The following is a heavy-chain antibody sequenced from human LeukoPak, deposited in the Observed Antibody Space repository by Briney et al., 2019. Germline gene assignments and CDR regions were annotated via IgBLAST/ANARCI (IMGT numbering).Heavy chain of an antibody. Sequence: PSETLSLTCPVYGGSFSGHYWSWIRQPPCKGLEWIGETNHCGRTNYNPSLKSRVTISVDTSKNEFALKLSSVTAADTAVYYCAARGGWFDPWGQGTLVTVSS. D-gene: IGHD3-10*01. CDR1: GGSFSGHY. CDR2: TNHCGRT. CDR3: AARGGWFDP. V-gene: IGHV4-34*01. J-gene: IGHJ5*02.